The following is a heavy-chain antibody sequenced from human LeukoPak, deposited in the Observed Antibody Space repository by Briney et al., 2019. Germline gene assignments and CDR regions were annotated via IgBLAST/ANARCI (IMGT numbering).Heavy chain of an antibody. J-gene: IGHJ4*02. CDR3: ARDLSTYYCIDY. D-gene: IGHD2-15*01. CDR1: GFIFSSYW. V-gene: IGHV3-30-3*01. CDR2: ISYDGSVK. Sequence: GGSLRLSCAAPGFIFSSYWMSWVRQAPGKGLEWVAFISYDGSVKYYADSVKGRLTISRDNSKNTVYVQMNSLRAEDTAVYYCARDLSTYYCIDYWGQGTLVTVSS.